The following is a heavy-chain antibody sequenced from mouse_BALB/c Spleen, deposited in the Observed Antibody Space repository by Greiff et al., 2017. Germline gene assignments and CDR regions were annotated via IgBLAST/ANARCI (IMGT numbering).Heavy chain of an antibody. Sequence: QVQLQQSGAELMKPGASVKISCKATGYTFSSYWIEWVKQRPGHGLEWIGEILPGSGSTNYNEKFKGKATFTADTSSNTAYMQLSSLTSEDSAVYYCARADYGSSYAMDYWGQGTSVTVAS. J-gene: IGHJ4*01. CDR3: ARADYGSSYAMDY. V-gene: IGHV1-9*01. D-gene: IGHD1-1*01. CDR2: ILPGSGST. CDR1: GYTFSSYW.